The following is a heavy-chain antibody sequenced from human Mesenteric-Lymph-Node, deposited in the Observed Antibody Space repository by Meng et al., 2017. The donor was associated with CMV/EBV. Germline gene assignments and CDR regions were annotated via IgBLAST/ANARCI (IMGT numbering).Heavy chain of an antibody. Sequence: GESLKISCAASGFTFSSYSMNWVRRAPGKGLEWVSSISSSSSYIYYADSVKGRFTVSRDSAQNSLYLQMNSLRAEDTAVYYCARGQYCGGTNCYMPDYWGQGTLVTVSS. CDR1: GFTFSSYS. D-gene: IGHD2-2*02. J-gene: IGHJ4*02. V-gene: IGHV3-21*01. CDR2: ISSSSSYI. CDR3: ARGQYCGGTNCYMPDY.